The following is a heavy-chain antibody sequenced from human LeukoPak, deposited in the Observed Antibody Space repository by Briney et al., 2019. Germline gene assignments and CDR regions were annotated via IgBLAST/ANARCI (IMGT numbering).Heavy chain of an antibody. CDR1: GFTFSSYW. CDR3: ARDVPFGESCDY. Sequence: GGSLILSCAASGFTFSSYWMSWVRQAPGKGLEWVANIKQDESEKYYVHSVEGRFAISRDNAKNSLYLQMNSLRAEDTGVYYCARDVPFGESCDYWGQGTLVSVSS. CDR2: IKQDESEK. D-gene: IGHD3-10*01. V-gene: IGHV3-7*04. J-gene: IGHJ4*02.